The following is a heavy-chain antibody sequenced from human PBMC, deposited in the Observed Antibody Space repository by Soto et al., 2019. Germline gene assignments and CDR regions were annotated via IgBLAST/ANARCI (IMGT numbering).Heavy chain of an antibody. D-gene: IGHD3-10*01. J-gene: IGHJ3*02. CDR1: GFTFSSYA. CDR2: ISYDGSNK. V-gene: IGHV3-30-3*01. Sequence: QVQLVESGGGVVQPGRSLRLSCAASGFTFSSYAMHWVRQAPGKGLEWVAVISYDGSNKYYADSVKGRFTISRDNSKNTLYLQMNSLRAEDTAVYYCARENTYYYGSGSGGAFDIWGQGTMVTVSS. CDR3: ARENTYYYGSGSGGAFDI.